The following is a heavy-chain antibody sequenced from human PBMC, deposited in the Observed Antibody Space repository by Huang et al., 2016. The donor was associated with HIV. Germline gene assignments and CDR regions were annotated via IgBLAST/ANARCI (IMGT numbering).Heavy chain of an antibody. J-gene: IGHJ4*02. CDR1: GYNFTSNY. Sequence: QVLLVQSGAEVKKPGASVRVACKASGYNFTSNYIHWVRQAPGQGLEWIGRIEPSGGSTTDAQKFQGRVTMTRDTSANTVYMDLSSLRSEDTAVYYCARDPQHYYDSSGYFVPFAYWGQGALVTVSS. CDR3: ARDPQHYYDSSGYFVPFAY. CDR2: IEPSGGST. V-gene: IGHV1-46*01. D-gene: IGHD3-22*01.